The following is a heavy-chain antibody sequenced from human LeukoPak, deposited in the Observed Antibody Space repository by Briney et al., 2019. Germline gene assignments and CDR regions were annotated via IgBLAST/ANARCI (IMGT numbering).Heavy chain of an antibody. J-gene: IGHJ4*02. CDR3: ARGISSWRNYFDY. D-gene: IGHD6-13*01. CDR2: IYSGGST. V-gene: IGHV3-53*01. CDR1: GFTFDDYA. Sequence: GRSLRLSCAASGFTFDDYAMHWVRQAPGKGLEWVSVIYSGGSTYYADSVKGRFTISRDNSKNTLYLQMNSLRAEDTAVYYCARGISSWRNYFDYWGQGTLVTVSS.